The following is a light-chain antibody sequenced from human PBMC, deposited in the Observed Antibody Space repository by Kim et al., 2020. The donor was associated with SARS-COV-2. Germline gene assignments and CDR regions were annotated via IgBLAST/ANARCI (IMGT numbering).Light chain of an antibody. CDR3: QQYNNWPYT. CDR1: QSVSRN. V-gene: IGKV3-15*01. J-gene: IGKJ2*01. Sequence: EIVMTQSPATLSVSPGERATLSCRASQSVSRNLAWYQQKPGQAPRLFIYGASTRATGTPSRFSGSGSGTEFTLTISGLQSEDFAVYSCQQYNNWPYTFGQGTKL. CDR2: GAS.